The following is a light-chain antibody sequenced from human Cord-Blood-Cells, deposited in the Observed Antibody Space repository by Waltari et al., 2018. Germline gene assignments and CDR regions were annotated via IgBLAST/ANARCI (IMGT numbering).Light chain of an antibody. Sequence: IQMTQSPSSLSASVGDRVTITCRASQSISSYLNWYQQKPGKAPKLLIYAASSLQSGVPSMFSGSGSGTDFTITISSLQPEDFATYYCQQSYSTTRISDTFGQGTKLDIK. V-gene: IGKV1-39*01. CDR3: QQSYSTTRISDT. CDR2: AAS. CDR1: QSISSY. J-gene: IGKJ2*01.